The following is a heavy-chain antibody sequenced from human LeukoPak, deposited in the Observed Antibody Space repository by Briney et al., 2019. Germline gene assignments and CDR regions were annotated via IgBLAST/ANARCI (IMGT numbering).Heavy chain of an antibody. CDR2: IYYSGST. J-gene: IGHJ4*02. V-gene: IGHV4-4*02. CDR3: ARGEVVIAI. D-gene: IGHD2-21*01. Sequence: SGTLSLTCAVSGDSISSSNWWSWIRQPPGKGLEWIGYIYYSGSTNYNPSLKSRVTISVDTSKNQFSLKLSSVTAADTAVYYCARGEVVIAIWGQGTLVTVSS. CDR1: GDSISSSNW.